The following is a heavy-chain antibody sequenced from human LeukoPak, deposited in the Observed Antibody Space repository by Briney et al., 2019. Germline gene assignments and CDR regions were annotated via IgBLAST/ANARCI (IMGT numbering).Heavy chain of an antibody. V-gene: IGHV1-46*04. CDR2: INPGGDST. Sequence: GASVTVSCKAYGFPFARYYMHWVRQVPGQGLESMGIINPGGDSTSYVQKLQGRVTMTSGTSTSTVYMDLSSLRSQDTAVYYCTRGGDGGHSNFDHWGEGALVTVSS. D-gene: IGHD4-23*01. CDR1: GFPFARYY. CDR3: TRGGDGGHSNFDH. J-gene: IGHJ4*02.